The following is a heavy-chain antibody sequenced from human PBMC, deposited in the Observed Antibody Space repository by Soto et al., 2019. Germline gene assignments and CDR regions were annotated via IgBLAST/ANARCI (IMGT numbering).Heavy chain of an antibody. J-gene: IGHJ5*02. Sequence: GGSLRLSCAASGFTFSSYGMHWVRQAPGKGQERVAVISYDGSNKYYADTVKSRITITKDTSKNQVVLTMTNMDPVDTATYFCAHRSSPYYDILTGLYWFDPWGQGTLVTVSS. V-gene: IGHV3-30*03. CDR1: GFTFSSYG. D-gene: IGHD3-9*01. CDR3: AHRSSPYYDILTGLYWFDP. CDR2: ISYDGSNK.